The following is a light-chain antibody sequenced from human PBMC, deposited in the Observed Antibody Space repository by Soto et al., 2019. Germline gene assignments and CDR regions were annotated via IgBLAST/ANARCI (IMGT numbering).Light chain of an antibody. J-gene: IGKJ5*01. CDR2: GAS. V-gene: IGKV3-20*01. CDR3: QQYGSSPGIT. CDR1: QSVSSSY. Sequence: EIVLTQSPGTLSLSPGERATLSCRASQSVSSSYLAWYQQKPGQAPRLLIYGASGRATGIPDRFSGSGSGTDLTLTISSLEPEDFAVYYCQQYGSSPGITFGQGTRLEIK.